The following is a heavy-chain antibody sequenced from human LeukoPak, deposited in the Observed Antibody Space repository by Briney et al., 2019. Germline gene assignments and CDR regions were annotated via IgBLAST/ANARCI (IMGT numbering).Heavy chain of an antibody. J-gene: IGHJ5*02. V-gene: IGHV3-43D*03. Sequence: GGSLRLSCAASGFTFDDYAMHWVRQAPGKGLEWVSLISWDGGSTYYADSVKGQFTISRDNSKNSLYLQMNSLRAEDTALYYCAKDRTPRGWLHQPWFDPWGQGTLVTVSS. CDR3: AKDRTPRGWLHQPWFDP. CDR1: GFTFDDYA. D-gene: IGHD5-24*01. CDR2: ISWDGGST.